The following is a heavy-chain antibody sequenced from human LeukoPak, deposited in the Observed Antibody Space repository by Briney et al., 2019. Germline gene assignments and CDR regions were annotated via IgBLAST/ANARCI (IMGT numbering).Heavy chain of an antibody. D-gene: IGHD3-3*01. CDR1: GFTFNNYG. J-gene: IGHJ4*02. CDR3: ARGALHYDFWSGYYC. V-gene: IGHV3-30*03. Sequence: GGSLRLSCAASGFTFNNYGMHWVRQAPGKGLEWVAVISYDGSNKYYADSVKGRFTISRDNSKNTLYLQMNSLRAEDTAVYYCARGALHYDFWSGYYCWGQGTLVTVSS. CDR2: ISYDGSNK.